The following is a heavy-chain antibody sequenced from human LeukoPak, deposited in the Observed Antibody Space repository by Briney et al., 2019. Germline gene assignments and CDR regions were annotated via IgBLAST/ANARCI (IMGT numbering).Heavy chain of an antibody. V-gene: IGHV1-69*05. CDR2: IIPIFGTA. Sequence: SVKVSCKASGGTLSSYAISWVRQAPGQGLEWMGGIIPIFGTANYAQKFQGRVTITTDESTSTAYMELSSLRSEDTAVYYCARGRGMTTYVRRTPEEDYMVVWGKGTTVTVSS. J-gene: IGHJ6*03. D-gene: IGHD4-11*01. CDR3: ARGRGMTTYVRRTPEEDYMVV. CDR1: GGTLSSYA.